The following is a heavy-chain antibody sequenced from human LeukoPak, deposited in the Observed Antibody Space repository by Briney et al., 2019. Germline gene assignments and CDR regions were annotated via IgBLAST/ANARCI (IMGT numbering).Heavy chain of an antibody. V-gene: IGHV4-59*01. CDR3: ARGFGYYYDSSGYWFDP. Sequence: PSETLSLTCTVSGGSISSYYWSWIRQPPGKGLEWIGYIYYSGSTNYNPTLKSRVTISVDTSKNQFSLKLSSVTAADTAVYYCARGFGYYYDSSGYWFDPWGQGTLVTVSS. CDR1: GGSISSYY. J-gene: IGHJ5*02. CDR2: IYYSGST. D-gene: IGHD3-22*01.